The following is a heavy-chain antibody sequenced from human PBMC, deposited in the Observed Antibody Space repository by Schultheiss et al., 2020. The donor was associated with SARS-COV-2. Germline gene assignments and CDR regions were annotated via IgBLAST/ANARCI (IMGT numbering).Heavy chain of an antibody. J-gene: IGHJ4*02. CDR3: ARVGRIGSGGDRPGALDN. CDR1: NYSITDGYY. Sequence: SETLSLTCAVSNYSITDGYYWGWIRQPPGKGLEWIGTINHTGSTYHNPSLKSRVAISVDTSKNQFSLKVDSVTAADTAMYFCARVGRIGSGGDRPGALDNWGQGTLVTVSS. CDR2: INHTGST. V-gene: IGHV4-38-2*01. D-gene: IGHD2-21*01.